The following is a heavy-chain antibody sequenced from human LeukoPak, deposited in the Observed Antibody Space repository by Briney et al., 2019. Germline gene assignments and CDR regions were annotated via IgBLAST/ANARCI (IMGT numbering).Heavy chain of an antibody. V-gene: IGHV6-1*01. CDR2: TYYRSKWYN. D-gene: IGHD6-13*01. J-gene: IGHJ4*02. CDR3: ARSRAHGYSSRNRGDY. CDR1: GDSVSSNSAA. Sequence: SQTLSLTCAISGDSVSSNSAAWNWIRQSPSRGLEWLGRTYYRSKWYNDYAVSVQSRMTINPDTSKHQFSLQLNSVTPEDTAVYYCARSRAHGYSSRNRGDYWGQGTLITVSS.